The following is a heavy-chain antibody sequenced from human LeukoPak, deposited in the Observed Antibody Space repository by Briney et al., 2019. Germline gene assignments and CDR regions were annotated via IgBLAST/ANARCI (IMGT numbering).Heavy chain of an antibody. D-gene: IGHD5-18*01. CDR2: VSSDGSST. CDR1: GFTFSSYW. CDR3: AKAFGGYSQGCFDP. Sequence: GGSLRLSCAASGFTFSSYWMHWVRQAPGKGLVWVSRVSSDGSSTTYADSVKGRFTISGDNAKNTLYLQMNSLRAEDTAVYYCAKAFGGYSQGCFDPWGQGTLATVSS. J-gene: IGHJ5*02. V-gene: IGHV3-74*01.